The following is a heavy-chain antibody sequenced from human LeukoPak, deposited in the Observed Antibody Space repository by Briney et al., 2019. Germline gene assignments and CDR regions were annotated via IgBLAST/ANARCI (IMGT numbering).Heavy chain of an antibody. Sequence: GASVKVSCKASGYSFTGYYLHWVRQAPGQGLEWMGWIKPNSGDTNYAEMFQGRVTMTRDTSISTAYMELSGLRSDDTAVYYCARGIAPSAANMLLPSDYWGQGTLVTVSS. CDR2: IKPNSGDT. CDR1: GYSFTGYY. D-gene: IGHD4/OR15-4a*01. CDR3: ARGIAPSAANMLLPSDY. V-gene: IGHV1-2*02. J-gene: IGHJ4*02.